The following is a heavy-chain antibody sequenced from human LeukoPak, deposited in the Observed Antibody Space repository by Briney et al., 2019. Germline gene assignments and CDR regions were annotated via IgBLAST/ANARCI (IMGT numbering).Heavy chain of an antibody. V-gene: IGHV4-59*01. CDR2: IYYSGST. Sequence: SETLSLTCAVYGGSISSYYWSWIRQPPGKGLEWIGYIYYSGSTNYNPSLKSRVTISVDTSKNQFSLKLTSVTAADTAVYYCAREAGSSGFDYWGQGTLVTVSS. J-gene: IGHJ4*02. D-gene: IGHD3-3*01. CDR3: AREAGSSGFDY. CDR1: GGSISSYY.